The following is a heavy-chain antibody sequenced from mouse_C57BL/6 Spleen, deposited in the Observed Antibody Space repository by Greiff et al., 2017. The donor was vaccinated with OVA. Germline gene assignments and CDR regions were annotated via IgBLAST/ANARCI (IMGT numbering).Heavy chain of an antibody. V-gene: IGHV5-16*01. CDR3: ARDRGVRYGRGFMDY. CDR1: GFTFSDYY. Sequence: EVKVVESEGGLVQPGSSMKLSCTASGFTFSDYYMAWVRQVPEKGLEWVANINYDGSSTYYLDSLKSRFIISRDNAKNILYLQMSSLKSEDTATYYCARDRGVRYGRGFMDYWGQGTSVTVSS. CDR2: INYDGSST. J-gene: IGHJ4*01. D-gene: IGHD1-1*01.